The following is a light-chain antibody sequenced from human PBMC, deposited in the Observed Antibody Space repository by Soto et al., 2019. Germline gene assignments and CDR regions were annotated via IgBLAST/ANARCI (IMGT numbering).Light chain of an antibody. CDR2: LGS. J-gene: IGKJ3*01. V-gene: IGKV2-28*01. CDR3: MQSLETLFT. Sequence: DIVLTQSPLSLPVTPGESASISCKSSQSLLHGNGYNYLNWYLQRPGQSPQLLIYLGSNRASWVPDRVSGSGSGTDFTLKISRVEAEDVGVYYCMQSLETLFTFGPGTKVDIK. CDR1: QSLLHGNGYNY.